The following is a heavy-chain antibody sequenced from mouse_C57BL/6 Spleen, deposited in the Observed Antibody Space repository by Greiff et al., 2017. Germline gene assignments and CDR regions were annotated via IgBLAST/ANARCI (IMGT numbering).Heavy chain of an antibody. CDR1: GYTFKSYW. CDR3: ARGLRDWAMDY. J-gene: IGHJ4*01. V-gene: IGHV1-69*01. D-gene: IGHD3-2*02. Sequence: QVQLQQPGAELVMPGASVKLSCKASGYTFKSYWMHWVKQRPGQGLEWIGEIDPYDSYTNYNQKFTGKSTLTVDKSSTTAYMQRSSLTSEDFAVYYGARGLRDWAMDYWGQGTTVTVSS. CDR2: IDPYDSYT.